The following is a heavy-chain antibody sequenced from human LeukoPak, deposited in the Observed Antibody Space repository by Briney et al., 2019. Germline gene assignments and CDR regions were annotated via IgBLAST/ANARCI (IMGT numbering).Heavy chain of an antibody. CDR2: IIPIFGTA. CDR3: ARVATVAVFDY. Sequence: GASMKVSCKASGGTFSSYAISWVRQAPGQGLEWMGGIIPIFGTANYAQKFQGRVTITADKSTSTAYMELSSLRSEDTAVYYCARVATVAVFDYWGQGTLVTVSS. J-gene: IGHJ4*02. CDR1: GGTFSSYA. V-gene: IGHV1-69*06. D-gene: IGHD6-19*01.